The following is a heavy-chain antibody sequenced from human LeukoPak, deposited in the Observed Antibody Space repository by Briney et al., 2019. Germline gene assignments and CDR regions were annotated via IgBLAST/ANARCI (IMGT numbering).Heavy chain of an antibody. CDR3: ARAMVRGVIIPSTFDY. V-gene: IGHV3-30-3*01. J-gene: IGHJ4*02. Sequence: GSLRLSCAASGFTFSSYAMHWVRQAPGKGLEWVAVISYDGSNKYYADSVKGRFTISRDNSKNTLYLQMNSLRAEDTAVYYCARAMVRGVIIPSTFDYWGQGTLVTVSS. D-gene: IGHD3-10*01. CDR1: GFTFSSYA. CDR2: ISYDGSNK.